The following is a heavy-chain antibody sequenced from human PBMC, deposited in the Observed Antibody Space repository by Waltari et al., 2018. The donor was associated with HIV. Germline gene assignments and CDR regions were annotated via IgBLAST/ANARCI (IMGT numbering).Heavy chain of an antibody. CDR1: GGSFSGYY. CDR3: ARGSVRGSSFYFDY. CDR2: INHSGST. J-gene: IGHJ4*02. V-gene: IGHV4-34*01. Sequence: QVQLQQWGAGLLKPSETLSLTCAVYGGSFSGYYWSWIRQPPGKGLEWIGEINHSGSTNYNPSLKSRVTISVDTSKNQFSLKLSSVTAADTAVYYCARGSVRGSSFYFDYWGQGTLVTVSS. D-gene: IGHD3-16*01.